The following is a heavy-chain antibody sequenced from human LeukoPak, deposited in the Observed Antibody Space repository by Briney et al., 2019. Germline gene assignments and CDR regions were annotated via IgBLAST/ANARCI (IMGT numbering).Heavy chain of an antibody. CDR2: INSDGSST. Sequence: PGGSLRLSCAASGFTFSSYWMHWVRQAPGKGRVWVSRINSDGSSTSYADSVKGRFTISRDNAKNTLYLQMNSLRAEDTAVYYCARGPYQSYSSSRGDYWGQGTLVTVSS. CDR1: GFTFSSYW. D-gene: IGHD1-26*01. CDR3: ARGPYQSYSSSRGDY. V-gene: IGHV3-74*01. J-gene: IGHJ4*02.